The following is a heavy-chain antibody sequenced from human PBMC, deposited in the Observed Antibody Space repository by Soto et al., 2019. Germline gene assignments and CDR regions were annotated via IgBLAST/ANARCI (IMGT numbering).Heavy chain of an antibody. CDR1: GFTFSNYW. CDR2: IRYDGSAS. J-gene: IGHJ4*02. V-gene: IGHV3-74*01. CDR3: VEEGGAGTGY. Sequence: PGGSLRLSCAASGFTFSNYWMHWVRQAPGKGLVWVSRIRYDGSASTYADSVKGRFAISRDNAKNTLYLQMNSLRAEDTAVYYCVEEGGAGTGYWGQGTMVTVSS.